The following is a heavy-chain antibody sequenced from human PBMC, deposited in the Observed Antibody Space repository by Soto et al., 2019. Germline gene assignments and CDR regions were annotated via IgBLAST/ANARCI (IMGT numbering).Heavy chain of an antibody. CDR1: GYSFTKYH. CDR3: ARGAGYRNAPLET. CDR2: INPGSGVT. V-gene: IGHV1-2*02. Sequence: DSVKSSGKASGYSFTKYHMHWVRQAPGQGLEWMRWINPGSGVTNQAQKLQDRFIMTRDTAITATYIELNSLTPDDTAVYSGARGAGYRNAPLETWGQ. D-gene: IGHD4-4*01. J-gene: IGHJ1*01.